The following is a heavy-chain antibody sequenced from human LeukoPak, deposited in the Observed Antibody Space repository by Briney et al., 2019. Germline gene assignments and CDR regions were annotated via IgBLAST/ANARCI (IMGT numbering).Heavy chain of an antibody. Sequence: GGSLRLSCAASGFTVSSNYMSWVRQAPGKGLEWVSVIYSGGSTYYADSVKGRFTISRDNSKNTLYLQMNSLRAEDTAVYYCARIMVDSSPGYYYYMDVWGKGTTVTVSS. CDR3: ARIMVDSSPGYYYYMDV. D-gene: IGHD6-6*01. J-gene: IGHJ6*03. CDR1: GFTVSSNY. V-gene: IGHV3-53*01. CDR2: IYSGGST.